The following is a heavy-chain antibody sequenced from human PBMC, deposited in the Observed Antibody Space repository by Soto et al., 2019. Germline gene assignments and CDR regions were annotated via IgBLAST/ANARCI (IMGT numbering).Heavy chain of an antibody. CDR1: GYTFTSYG. Sequence: QVKLVQSGAEVKRPGASVKVSCKASGYTFTSYGISWVRQDPGPGLECMGWISAYNGNTKYAQKLQGRVTMTTETSTSTADMELRSLRSDDTAVYYCAREPNYFDYWGQGTLVTVSS. V-gene: IGHV1-18*01. CDR2: ISAYNGNT. CDR3: AREPNYFDY. J-gene: IGHJ4*02.